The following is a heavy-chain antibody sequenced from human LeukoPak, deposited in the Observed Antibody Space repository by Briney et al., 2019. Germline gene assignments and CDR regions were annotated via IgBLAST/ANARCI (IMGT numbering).Heavy chain of an antibody. V-gene: IGHV4-61*01. CDR2: IYYSGST. Sequence: SETLSLTCTVSGYSISSGYYWGWIRQPPGKGLEWIGYIYYSGSTNYNPSLKSRVTISVDTSKNQFSLKLSSVTAADTAVYYCARARGLGNYYDSSGSPRRAFDIWGQGTMVTVSS. CDR3: ARARGLGNYYDSSGSPRRAFDI. D-gene: IGHD3-22*01. J-gene: IGHJ3*02. CDR1: GYSISSGYY.